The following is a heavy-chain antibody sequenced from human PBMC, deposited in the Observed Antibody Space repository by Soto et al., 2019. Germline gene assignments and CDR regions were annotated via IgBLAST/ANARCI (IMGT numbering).Heavy chain of an antibody. V-gene: IGHV4-39*01. Sequence: PSETLSLTCTVSGGSISSSSYYWGWIRQPPGKGLEWIGSIYYSGSTYYNPSLKSRVTISVDTSKNQFSLKLSSVTAADTAVCYCARSNLRYDFWSGYGGGAFDIWGQGTMVTVSS. CDR2: IYYSGST. CDR1: GGSISSSSYY. J-gene: IGHJ3*02. CDR3: ARSNLRYDFWSGYGGGAFDI. D-gene: IGHD3-3*01.